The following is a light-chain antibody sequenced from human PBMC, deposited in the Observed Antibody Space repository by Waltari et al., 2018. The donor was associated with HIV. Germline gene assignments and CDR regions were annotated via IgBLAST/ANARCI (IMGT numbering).Light chain of an antibody. Sequence: QAALTQPPSVSGAPGQRLDISCTGNSSNCGPNFDVHWYQCLPGVAPKLILYGSRKRPAGVSDRFSGSRCDTSASLAITGLRADDEATYYCQTFDRTLSFYVFGTGTTVSVL. CDR1: SSNCGPNFD. CDR2: GSR. CDR3: QTFDRTLSFYV. J-gene: IGLJ1*01. V-gene: IGLV1-40*01.